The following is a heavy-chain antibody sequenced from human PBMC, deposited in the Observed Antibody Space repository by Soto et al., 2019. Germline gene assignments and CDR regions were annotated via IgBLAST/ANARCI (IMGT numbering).Heavy chain of an antibody. V-gene: IGHV4-31*03. CDR3: AREGRSAAPQAGFDL. D-gene: IGHD3-10*01. Sequence: SETLSLTCTVSGNSISTGAYYWSWLRQHPVKGLEWIGHIFYSGNTHYSPSLESRVTISVDTSRNQFSIKLTSVTVADTAVYYCAREGRSAAPQAGFDLWGQGTLVTVSS. J-gene: IGHJ4*02. CDR1: GNSISTGAYY. CDR2: IFYSGNT.